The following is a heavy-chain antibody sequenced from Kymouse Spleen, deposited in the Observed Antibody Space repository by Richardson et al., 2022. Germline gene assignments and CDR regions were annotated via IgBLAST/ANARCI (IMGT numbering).Heavy chain of an antibody. CDR1: GGSISSYY. J-gene: IGHJ5*02. D-gene: IGHD6-13*01. Sequence: QVQLQESGPGLVKPSETLSLTCTVSGGSISSYYWSWIRQPPGKGLEWIGYIYYSGSTNYNPSLKSRVTISVDTSKNQFSLKLSSVTAADTAVYYCAREGEQQLQTGSTPGAREPWSPSPQ. CDR2: IYYSGST. V-gene: IGHV4-59*01. CDR3: AREGEQQLQTGSTP.